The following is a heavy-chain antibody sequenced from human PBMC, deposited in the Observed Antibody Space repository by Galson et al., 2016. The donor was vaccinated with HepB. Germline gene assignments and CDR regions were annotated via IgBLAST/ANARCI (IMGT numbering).Heavy chain of an antibody. V-gene: IGHV1-69*13. CDR3: ASPSGDYFDS. D-gene: IGHD2-21*01. Sequence: SVKVSCKASGGNFSSYAISWVRQAPGQGLEWMGGIIPIFDKADYAQKFQASVTITADDSTSTAYMELSSLRSEDTAVYYCASPSGDYFDSWGQGTLVTVSS. CDR1: GGNFSSYA. J-gene: IGHJ4*02. CDR2: IIPIFDKA.